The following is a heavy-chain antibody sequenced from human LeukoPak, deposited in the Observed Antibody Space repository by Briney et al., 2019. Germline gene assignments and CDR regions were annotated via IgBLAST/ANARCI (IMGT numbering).Heavy chain of an antibody. D-gene: IGHD6-13*01. Sequence: GGSLRLSCAASGFTFSSYSMNWVRQAPGQGLEWVSSISSSSSYIYYADSVKGRFTISRDNAKNSLYLQMNSLRAEDTAVYYCARDPPTIAAGRDSPVQINPESYWGQGTLVTVSS. V-gene: IGHV3-21*01. CDR2: ISSSSSYI. CDR3: ARDPPTIAAGRDSPVQINPESY. CDR1: GFTFSSYS. J-gene: IGHJ4*02.